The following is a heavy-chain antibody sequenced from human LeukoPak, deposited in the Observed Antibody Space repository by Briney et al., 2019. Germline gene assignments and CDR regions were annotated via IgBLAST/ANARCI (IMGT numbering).Heavy chain of an antibody. J-gene: IGHJ4*02. CDR2: IYYTGST. CDR1: GGSISNYY. Sequence: SETLSLTCTVSGGSISNYYWSWIRQPPGKGLEWIGYIYYTGSTIYNPSLKSRVTISVDTSKNQFSLKLRSVSAADTAVYYCARGWFGEFYFDYWGQGTLVTVSS. D-gene: IGHD3-10*01. CDR3: ARGWFGEFYFDY. V-gene: IGHV4-59*01.